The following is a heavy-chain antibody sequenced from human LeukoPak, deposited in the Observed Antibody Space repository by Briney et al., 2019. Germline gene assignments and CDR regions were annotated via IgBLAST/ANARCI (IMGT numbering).Heavy chain of an antibody. D-gene: IGHD2-2*01. CDR1: GFTFSSYN. CDR3: AKGISTTRTIDY. V-gene: IGHV3-48*01. Sequence: PGGSLRLSCAASGFTFSSYNMNWVRQAPGKGLEWVSYISDSSSTIYYADSVKGRFTISRDNAKNSLYLQMNSLRPEDTAVYYCAKGISTTRTIDYWGQGTLVTVSS. J-gene: IGHJ4*02. CDR2: ISDSSSTI.